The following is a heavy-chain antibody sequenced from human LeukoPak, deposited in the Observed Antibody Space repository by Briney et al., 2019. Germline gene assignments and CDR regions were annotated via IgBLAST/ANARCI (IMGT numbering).Heavy chain of an antibody. J-gene: IGHJ6*02. CDR3: GRGGGRSSTGMDV. CDR1: GGSISSAAYY. D-gene: IGHD2-2*01. CDR2: IYYSGRT. V-gene: IGHV4-31*03. Sequence: SQTLSLTCTVSGGSISSAAYYWTWIRQHPGKVLEWIGHIYYSGRTDYNPTLKSRVNISIDTSKNQFSLRVNSVTAADTAVYYCGRGGGRSSTGMDVWGQGTTVTVSS.